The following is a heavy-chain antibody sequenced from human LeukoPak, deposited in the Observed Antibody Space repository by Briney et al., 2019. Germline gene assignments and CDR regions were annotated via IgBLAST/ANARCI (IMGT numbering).Heavy chain of an antibody. V-gene: IGHV3-73*01. CDR2: IRSKANSYAT. CDR1: GFTFSGSA. D-gene: IGHD6-6*01. J-gene: IGHJ4*02. Sequence: GSLRLSCAASGFTFSGSAIHWVRQASGKGLEWVGRIRSKANSYATAYAGSLKGRFTVSRDDSKNTAYLRVNSLKTEDSAVYFCARDSSSEGPLDYWGQGTLVAVSS. CDR3: ARDSSSEGPLDY.